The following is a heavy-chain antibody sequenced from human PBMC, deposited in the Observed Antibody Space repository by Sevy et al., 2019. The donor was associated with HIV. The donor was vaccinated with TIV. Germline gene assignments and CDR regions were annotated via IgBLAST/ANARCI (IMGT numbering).Heavy chain of an antibody. CDR1: GFTFGDYC. CDR3: TRWKGAQSIFDY. Sequence: GGSLRLSCTASGFTFGDYCMSWVRQAPGKGLEWVAFLKRKAYGGTVADAALVKGRFTISRDDSKGIAYLQMNDLNTGDTGVYYWTRWKGAQSIFDYWGQGALVTVSS. V-gene: IGHV3-49*04. D-gene: IGHD1-1*01. J-gene: IGHJ4*02. CDR2: LKRKAYGGTV.